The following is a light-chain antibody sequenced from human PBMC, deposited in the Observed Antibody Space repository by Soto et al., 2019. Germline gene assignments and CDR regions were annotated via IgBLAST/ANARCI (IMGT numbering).Light chain of an antibody. CDR2: EVS. Sequence: QSALTQPPSASGSPGQSVTISCTGTSSDVGGYNYVSWYQQHPGKAPKLMIYEVSKRPSGVPDRFSASKSGNTASLTVSGLQAEDEADYYCSSYAGNNNGVFGGGTKLTGL. J-gene: IGLJ3*02. CDR1: SSDVGGYNY. V-gene: IGLV2-8*01. CDR3: SSYAGNNNGV.